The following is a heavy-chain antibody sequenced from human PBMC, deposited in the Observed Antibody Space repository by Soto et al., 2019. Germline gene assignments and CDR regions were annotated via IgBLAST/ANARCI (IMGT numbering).Heavy chain of an antibody. V-gene: IGHV4-59*01. Sequence: QVQLQESGPGLVKPSETLSLTCTVSGGSISSYYWSWIRQPPGKGLEWIGYIYYSGSTNYNPSLKSRVTISVDTSKNQFSLKLSSVTAADTAVYYCARGSIFLKGPDYWGQGTLVTVSS. CDR2: IYYSGST. CDR1: GGSISSYY. J-gene: IGHJ4*02. CDR3: ARGSIFLKGPDY. D-gene: IGHD3-9*01.